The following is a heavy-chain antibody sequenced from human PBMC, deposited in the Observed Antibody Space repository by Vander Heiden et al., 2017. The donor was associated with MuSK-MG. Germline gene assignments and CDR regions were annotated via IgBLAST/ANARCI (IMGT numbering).Heavy chain of an antibody. CDR2: ISSSSSYI. J-gene: IGHJ3*02. V-gene: IGHV3-21*01. Sequence: EVQLVESGGGLVKPGGSLRLSRAASGFTFSSYSMNWVRQAPGKGLEWVSSISSSSSYIYYADSVKGRFTISRDNAKNSLYLQMNSLRAEDTAVYYCARGLRAHDAFDIWGQGTMVTVSS. CDR1: GFTFSSYS. CDR3: ARGLRAHDAFDI.